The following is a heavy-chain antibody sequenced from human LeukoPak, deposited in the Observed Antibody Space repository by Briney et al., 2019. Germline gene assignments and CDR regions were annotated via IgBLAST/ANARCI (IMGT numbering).Heavy chain of an antibody. CDR2: VIRSSSTI. CDR1: GFTFSNYS. V-gene: IGHV3-48*04. CDR3: ARAQSGWFDP. Sequence: GGSLRLSCAASGFTFSNYSMNWVRQAPGKGLEWVSYVIRSSSTIYYADSVKGRFTISRDNAKNSLYLQMNSLRAEDTAVYYCARAQSGWFDPWGQGTLVTVSS. J-gene: IGHJ5*02.